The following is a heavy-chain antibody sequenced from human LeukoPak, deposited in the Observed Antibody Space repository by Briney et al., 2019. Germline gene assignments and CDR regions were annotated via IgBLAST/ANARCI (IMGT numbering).Heavy chain of an antibody. J-gene: IGHJ4*02. D-gene: IGHD5-18*01. CDR3: ARGSGYSYGYFDY. Sequence: SETLSLTCTVSGGSISSYYWSWIRQPPGKGLEWIGYIYYSGSTNYNPSLKGRVTISVDTSKNQFSLKLSSVTAADTAVYYCARGSGYSYGYFDYWGQGTLVTVSS. V-gene: IGHV4-59*01. CDR1: GGSISSYY. CDR2: IYYSGST.